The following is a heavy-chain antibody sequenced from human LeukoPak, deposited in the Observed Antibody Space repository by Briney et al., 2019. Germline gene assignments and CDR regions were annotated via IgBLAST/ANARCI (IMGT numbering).Heavy chain of an antibody. CDR3: ARAGVDIVVVPAADYGMDV. J-gene: IGHJ6*02. CDR1: GFTFSSYG. V-gene: IGHV3-33*01. CDR2: IWYDGSNK. D-gene: IGHD2-2*01. Sequence: GGSLRLSCAASGFTFSSYGMHWVRQAPGKGLEWVAVIWYDGSNKYYADSVKGRFTISRDNAKNSLYLQMNSLRDEDTAVYYCARAGVDIVVVPAADYGMDVWGQGTTVTVSS.